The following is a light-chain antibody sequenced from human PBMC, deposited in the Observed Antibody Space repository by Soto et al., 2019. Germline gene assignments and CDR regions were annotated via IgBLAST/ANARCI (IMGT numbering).Light chain of an antibody. J-gene: IGKJ2*01. CDR3: LQDYNYPYT. CDR2: AAS. CDR1: QGIKND. Sequence: AIQLTQSPASLSASVGDRVTITCRASQGIKNDVAWYQQRPGKAPKLLIYAASSLQSGVPSRFSGSGSGTDFTLTISSLQPEDFASYYCLQDYNYPYTFGQGTKLEIK. V-gene: IGKV1-6*01.